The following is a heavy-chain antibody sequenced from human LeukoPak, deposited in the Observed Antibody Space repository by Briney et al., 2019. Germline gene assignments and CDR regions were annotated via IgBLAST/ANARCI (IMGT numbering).Heavy chain of an antibody. CDR1: GGSFSGYY. CDR3: ARLGYDIVVVPAAMQDEDRPPYYFDY. V-gene: IGHV4-34*01. Sequence: SETLSLTCAVYGGSFSGYYWSWIRQPPGEGLEWIGEINHSGSTNYNPSLKSRVTISVDTSKNQFSLKLSSVTAADTAVYYCARLGYDIVVVPAAMQDEDRPPYYFDYWGQGTLVTVSS. CDR2: INHSGST. D-gene: IGHD2-2*01. J-gene: IGHJ4*02.